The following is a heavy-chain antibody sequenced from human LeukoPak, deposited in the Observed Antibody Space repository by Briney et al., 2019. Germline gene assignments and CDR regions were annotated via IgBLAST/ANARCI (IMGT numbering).Heavy chain of an antibody. Sequence: PGGSLRLSCVASGCTFSSYEVNWVRQAPGKGLEWASYISTSGDSMYYADSVKGRFTISRDNVKNSLFLQMNSLRAEDTAVYYCARGSGFVFDYWGQGTLVTVSA. V-gene: IGHV3-48*03. CDR2: ISTSGDSM. J-gene: IGHJ4*02. CDR3: ARGSGFVFDY. CDR1: GCTFSSYE. D-gene: IGHD1-26*01.